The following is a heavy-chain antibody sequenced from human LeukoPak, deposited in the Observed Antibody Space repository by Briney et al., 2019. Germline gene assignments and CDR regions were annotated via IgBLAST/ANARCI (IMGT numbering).Heavy chain of an antibody. V-gene: IGHV3-53*01. Sequence: GGSLRLSCAASGFTVSSNHMSWVRQAPGKGLEWVSVIYSGGSTDYADSVKGRFTISRDNSKNTLYLQMSSLRAEDTAVYYCAKGLVEDYWGQGTLVTVSS. CDR3: AKGLVEDY. CDR2: IYSGGST. J-gene: IGHJ4*02. CDR1: GFTVSSNH. D-gene: IGHD1-26*01.